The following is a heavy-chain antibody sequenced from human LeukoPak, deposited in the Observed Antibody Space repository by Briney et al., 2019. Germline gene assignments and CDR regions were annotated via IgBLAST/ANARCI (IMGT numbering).Heavy chain of an antibody. J-gene: IGHJ4*02. CDR3: ARDPGGDILTGYDY. Sequence: ASVTVSCKVSGYTLTELSMHWVRQAPGKGLEGMGGFDPEDGETIYAQKFQGRVTMTEDTSTDTAYMELRSLRSDDTAVYYCARDPGGDILTGYDYWGQGTLVTVSS. CDR2: FDPEDGET. V-gene: IGHV1-24*01. CDR1: GYTLTELS. D-gene: IGHD3-9*01.